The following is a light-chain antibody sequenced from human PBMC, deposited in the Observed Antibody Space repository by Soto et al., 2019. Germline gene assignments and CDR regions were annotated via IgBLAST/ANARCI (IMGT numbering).Light chain of an antibody. V-gene: IGKV1-5*03. CDR2: KAS. Sequence: DIQMTQSPSTLSASVGDRVTITCRASQGISGWLAWYQQQPGKAPRLLIYKASSLESGVPSRFSGSGVGTEFTLTISSLQPDYSGTYYGQQYETYFRTFGQGTKLEIK. CDR3: QQYETYFRT. CDR1: QGISGW. J-gene: IGKJ2*01.